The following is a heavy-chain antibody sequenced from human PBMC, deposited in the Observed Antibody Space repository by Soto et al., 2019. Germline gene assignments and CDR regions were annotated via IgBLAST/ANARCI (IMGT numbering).Heavy chain of an antibody. Sequence: ASVKVSCTASGYTFTDYFIHWVRQAPGQGLEWMGCINPYSGGTNSAQNFQGRVTMTRDTSISTAYMELTSLRSDDTAVYYCVRDLTYPCYFDYWGQGTLATVSS. CDR2: INPYSGGT. CDR3: VRDLTYPCYFDY. J-gene: IGHJ4*02. V-gene: IGHV1-2*02. CDR1: GYTFTDYF.